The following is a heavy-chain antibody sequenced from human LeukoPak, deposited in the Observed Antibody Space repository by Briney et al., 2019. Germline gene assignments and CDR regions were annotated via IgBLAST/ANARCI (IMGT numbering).Heavy chain of an antibody. Sequence: SETLSLTCTVSGGSISSSSYYWGWIRQPPGKGLEWIGSIYHSGSTYYNPSLKSRVTISVDTSKNQFSLKLSSVTAADTAVYYCARDEWIQLLSPPDYWGQGTLVTVSS. D-gene: IGHD5-18*01. J-gene: IGHJ4*02. CDR3: ARDEWIQLLSPPDY. V-gene: IGHV4-39*07. CDR1: GGSISSSSYY. CDR2: IYHSGST.